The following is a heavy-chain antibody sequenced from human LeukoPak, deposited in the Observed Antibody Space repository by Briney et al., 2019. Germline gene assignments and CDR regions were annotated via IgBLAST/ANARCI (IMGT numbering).Heavy chain of an antibody. CDR3: ARANAPYCSSTSCLFDY. CDR1: GYTFTGYY. J-gene: IGHJ4*02. V-gene: IGHV1-2*02. D-gene: IGHD2-2*01. Sequence: ASVKVSFKASGYTFTGYYMHWVRQAPGQGLEWMAWINPNSGGTYYAQNFHDRITMTRDTSISTAYMELSRLRSDDTAIYYCARANAPYCSSTSCLFDYWGQGTLVTVSS. CDR2: INPNSGGT.